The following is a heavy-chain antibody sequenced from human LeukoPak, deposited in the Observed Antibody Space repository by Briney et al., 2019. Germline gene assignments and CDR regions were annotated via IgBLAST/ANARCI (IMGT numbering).Heavy chain of an antibody. V-gene: IGHV4-39*01. CDR1: GGSISSSSYY. CDR2: IYYSGST. D-gene: IGHD6-6*01. CDR3: ARQGIAPRSDGAFDI. Sequence: PSGTLSLTCTVSGGSISSSSYYWGWIRQPPGKGLEWIGSIYYSGSTYYNPSLKSRVTISVDTSKKQGSLKLSSVTAADTAVYYCARQGIAPRSDGAFDIWGQGTMVTVSS. J-gene: IGHJ3*02.